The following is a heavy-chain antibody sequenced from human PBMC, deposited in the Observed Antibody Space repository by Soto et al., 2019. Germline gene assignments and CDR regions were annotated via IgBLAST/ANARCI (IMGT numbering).Heavy chain of an antibody. CDR1: GGSISSYY. J-gene: IGHJ6*03. D-gene: IGHD3-3*01. CDR3: ATRAADYDFWSGYYSYYYYMDV. Sequence: PSETLFLTGTVSGGSISSYYWSWIRQPPGKGLEWIGYIYYSGSTNYNPSLKSRVTISVDTSKNQFSLKLSSVTAADTAVYYCATRAADYDFWSGYYSYYYYMDVWGKGTTVTVSS. CDR2: IYYSGST. V-gene: IGHV4-59*08.